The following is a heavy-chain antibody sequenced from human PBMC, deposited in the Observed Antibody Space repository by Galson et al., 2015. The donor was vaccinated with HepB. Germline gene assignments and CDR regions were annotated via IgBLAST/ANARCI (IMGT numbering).Heavy chain of an antibody. Sequence: QSGAEVKKPGESLKISCKGSGYSFTSYWIGWVRQMPGKGLEWVGIMYPGDSDTSYSPSFQGQVTISADKSISTAYLQWSSLKASDTAMYYCARQGAGYSTAWYLALDVWGQGTMVTVSS. D-gene: IGHD6-19*01. J-gene: IGHJ3*01. V-gene: IGHV5-51*01. CDR1: GYSFTSYW. CDR3: ARQGAGYSTAWYLALDV. CDR2: MYPGDSDT.